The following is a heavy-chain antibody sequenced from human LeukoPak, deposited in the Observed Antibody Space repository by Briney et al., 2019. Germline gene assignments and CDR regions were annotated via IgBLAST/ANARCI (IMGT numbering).Heavy chain of an antibody. CDR2: VSYDGTKI. V-gene: IGHV3-30-3*01. D-gene: IGHD5-18*01. CDR1: GFTLTSYT. J-gene: IGHJ4*02. Sequence: GSLRLSCATSGFTLTSYTMHWVRRAPGKGLEWVAVVSYDGTKISYADSVKGRFTMSRDISKNTLYLQMNSLKPEDSALYYCARDRVQIWSYVGTFDSWGQGTLVTVSS. CDR3: ARDRVQIWSYVGTFDS.